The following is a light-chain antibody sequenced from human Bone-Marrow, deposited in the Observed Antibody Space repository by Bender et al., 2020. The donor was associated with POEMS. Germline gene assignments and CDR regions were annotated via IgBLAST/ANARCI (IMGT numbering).Light chain of an antibody. CDR2: YDD. CDR3: SAWDDSLSGWV. CDR1: SSNIGNHG. J-gene: IGLJ3*02. Sequence: QSVVTQPPSLSEAPIQRVTISCSGSSSNIGNHGVNWYQQLPGEAPKLLIYYDDLLTPGVSDRFSASKSSTSASLAISELQSEDEALYYCSAWDDSLSGWVFGGGTKQTVL. V-gene: IGLV1-36*01.